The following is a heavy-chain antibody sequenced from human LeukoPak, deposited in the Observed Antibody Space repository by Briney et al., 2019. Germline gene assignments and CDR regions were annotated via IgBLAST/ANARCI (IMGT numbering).Heavy chain of an antibody. J-gene: IGHJ6*03. D-gene: IGHD4-17*01. CDR3: ARGPNTDYGRRYYYYMDV. Sequence: PGGSLRLSCAASGITFRSYWMSWVRQAPGKGLEWVANIRRDGREKFYVDSVKGRFTISRDNAKNSLYLQMNSLRADDTAVYYCARGPNTDYGRRYYYYMDVWGKGTTVTISS. CDR2: IRRDGREK. V-gene: IGHV3-7*01. CDR1: GITFRSYW.